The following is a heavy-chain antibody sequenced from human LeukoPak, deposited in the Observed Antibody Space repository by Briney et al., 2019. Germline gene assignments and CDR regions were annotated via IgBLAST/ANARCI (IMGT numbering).Heavy chain of an antibody. Sequence: SETLSLTCTVSGDSINSSNYYWAWIRQSPGTGLEWIGSIYYSGSTYYSPPLKSRVSISVDSSKNQFSLKLTSVTAADTALYFCVRHGGLVFVVQAFDPWSRGTLVTVSS. D-gene: IGHD2-15*01. CDR1: GDSINSSNYY. CDR3: VRHGGLVFVVQAFDP. V-gene: IGHV4-39*01. CDR2: IYYSGST. J-gene: IGHJ5*01.